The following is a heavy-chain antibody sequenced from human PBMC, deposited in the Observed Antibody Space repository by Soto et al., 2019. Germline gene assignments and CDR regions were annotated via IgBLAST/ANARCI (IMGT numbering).Heavy chain of an antibody. V-gene: IGHV3-23*01. CDR1: GFTFSSYA. D-gene: IGHD6-13*01. CDR3: AKEHHYSSSWSEFDY. J-gene: IGHJ4*02. CDR2: ISGSGVST. Sequence: EVQLLESGGGLVQPGGSLRLSCAASGFTFSSYAMSWVRQAPGKGLEWVSAISGSGVSTYYADSVKGRFTISRDNSKNTRYLQMNSLRAEDTAVSYCAKEHHYSSSWSEFDYWGQGTLVTVSS.